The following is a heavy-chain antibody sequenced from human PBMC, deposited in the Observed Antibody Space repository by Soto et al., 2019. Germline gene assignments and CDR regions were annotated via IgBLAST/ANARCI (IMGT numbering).Heavy chain of an antibody. Sequence: GGSLRLSCAASGFTFSSYGMHWVRQAPGKGLEWVAIISYGGSNKYYADSVKGRFTISRDNSKNTLYLQMNSLRAEDTAVYYCAKDWSSSWYFYYYGMDVWGQGTTVTVSS. CDR1: GFTFSSYG. J-gene: IGHJ6*02. CDR2: ISYGGSNK. D-gene: IGHD6-13*01. V-gene: IGHV3-30*18. CDR3: AKDWSSSWYFYYYGMDV.